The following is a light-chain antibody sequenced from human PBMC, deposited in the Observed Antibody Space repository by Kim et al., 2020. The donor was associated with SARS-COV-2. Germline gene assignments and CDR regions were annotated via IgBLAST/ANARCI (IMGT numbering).Light chain of an antibody. Sequence: GQSSTISCAGTSSEVGGYHFVAWYQQHPGKAPKLTIYDVSKRPPGISNRFSGSKSGNTASLTISGLQAEDEADYYCNSYTSTSTRVFGGGTKLTVL. CDR3: NSYTSTSTRV. J-gene: IGLJ3*02. CDR1: SSEVGGYHF. V-gene: IGLV2-14*03. CDR2: DVS.